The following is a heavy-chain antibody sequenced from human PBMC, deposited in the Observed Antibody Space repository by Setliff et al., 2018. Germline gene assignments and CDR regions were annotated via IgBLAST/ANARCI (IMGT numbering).Heavy chain of an antibody. J-gene: IGHJ4*02. CDR1: DGSLSTYY. D-gene: IGHD5-12*01. Sequence: SETLSLTCTVSDGSLSTYYWSWIRQPPGKGLEFIGYSGTANYSPSLRSRLTISVDTSKNQFSLKLRSATAADTAVYYCARGGTFRYFDFWGQGTLVTVSS. CDR2: SGTA. CDR3: ARGGTFRYFDF. V-gene: IGHV4-59*01.